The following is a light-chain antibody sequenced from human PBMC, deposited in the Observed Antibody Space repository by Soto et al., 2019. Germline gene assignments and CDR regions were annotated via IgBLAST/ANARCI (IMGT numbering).Light chain of an antibody. V-gene: IGKV3-11*01. Sequence: IVFTRSPATLSLSPGERDTLSCRASQSVSSYLAWYQQKHGQAPRLLIYDASNRATGIPARFSGSGYGTDFNLTISSLETADFGVYYCQQRHNWPITFGQGTRLEIK. CDR1: QSVSSY. CDR2: DAS. J-gene: IGKJ5*01. CDR3: QQRHNWPIT.